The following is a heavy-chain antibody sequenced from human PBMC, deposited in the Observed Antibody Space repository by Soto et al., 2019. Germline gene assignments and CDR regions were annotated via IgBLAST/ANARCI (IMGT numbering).Heavy chain of an antibody. CDR3: STIPRGYGSGSYYGFDY. CDR2: IDPSDSYT. CDR1: GYRFTSYW. V-gene: IGHV5-10-1*01. D-gene: IGHD3-10*01. Sequence: EVQLVQSGAEVKKPGESLRISCKGSGYRFTSYWISWVRQMPGKGLEWMGRIDPSDSYTNYSPSFQGHVTISADKSISTAYLQWSRLKASDTAMYYCSTIPRGYGSGSYYGFDYWGQGTLVTVSS. J-gene: IGHJ4*02.